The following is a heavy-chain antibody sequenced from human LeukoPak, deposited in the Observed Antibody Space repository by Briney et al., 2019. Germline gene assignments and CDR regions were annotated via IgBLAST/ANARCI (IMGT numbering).Heavy chain of an antibody. CDR2: INPSGGST. CDR3: ARKVPNDSSGYYYRGQFDP. J-gene: IGHJ5*02. D-gene: IGHD3-22*01. Sequence: ASVKVSCKASGYTFTNYYIHWVRQAPGQGLEGMGIINPSGGSTSYAQKFQGRVTMTRDMSTSTVYMELSSLRSEDTAVYYCARKVPNDSSGYYYRGQFDPWGQGTLVTVSS. V-gene: IGHV1-46*01. CDR1: GYTFTNYY.